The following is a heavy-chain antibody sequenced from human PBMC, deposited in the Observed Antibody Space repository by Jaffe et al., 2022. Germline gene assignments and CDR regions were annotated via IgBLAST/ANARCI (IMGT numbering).Heavy chain of an antibody. J-gene: IGHJ4*02. CDR2: ISSSGSTI. Sequence: EVQLVESGGGLVQPGGSLRLSCAASGFTFSSYEMNWVRQAPGKGLEWVSYISSSGSTIYYADSVKGRFTISRDNAKNSLYLQMNSLRAEDTAVYYCARDLLPELHRDLVRDYHLDYWGQGTLVTVSS. D-gene: IGHD2-15*01. CDR1: GFTFSSYE. CDR3: ARDLLPELHRDLVRDYHLDY. V-gene: IGHV3-48*03.